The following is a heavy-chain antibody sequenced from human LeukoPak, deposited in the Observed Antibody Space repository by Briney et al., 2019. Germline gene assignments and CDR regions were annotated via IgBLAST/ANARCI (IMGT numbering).Heavy chain of an antibody. J-gene: IGHJ3*02. V-gene: IGHV3-23*01. CDR1: GFTVSSNS. Sequence: GGPLRLSCTVSGFTVSSNSMSWVRQAPGKGLECVSGMSGGGRSTHYAESVKSRFAISRDNSKYTLYLRMNRLRADDTAVYYCAKDRRPTYYSDSSGYYFRDAFDMWGQGTMVTVSS. CDR2: MSGGGRST. CDR3: AKDRRPTYYSDSSGYYFRDAFDM. D-gene: IGHD3-22*01.